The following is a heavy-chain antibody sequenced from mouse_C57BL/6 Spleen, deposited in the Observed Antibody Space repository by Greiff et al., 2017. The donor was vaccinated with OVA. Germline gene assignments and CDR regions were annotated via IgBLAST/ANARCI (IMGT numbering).Heavy chain of an antibody. CDR1: GYTFTSYW. CDR2: IDPSDSYT. CDR3: ARPIYYGNFFDY. Sequence: VQLQQPGAELVRPGTSVKLSCKASGYTFTSYWMHWVKQRPGQGLEWIGVIDPSDSYTNYNQKFKGKATLTVDTSSSTAYMQLSSLTSEDSAVYYCARPIYYGNFFDYWGQGTTLTVSS. D-gene: IGHD2-1*01. J-gene: IGHJ2*01. V-gene: IGHV1-59*01.